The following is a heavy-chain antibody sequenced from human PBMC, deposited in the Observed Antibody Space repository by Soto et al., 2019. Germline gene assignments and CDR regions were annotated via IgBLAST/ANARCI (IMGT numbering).Heavy chain of an antibody. D-gene: IGHD3-3*01. J-gene: IGHJ4*02. Sequence: SVKVSCRASRGTSSSYAISWGRQSPGQGLEWMGGIIPIFGTANYEQKFQGRVTITADKSTITAYMELSSLRSEETAVYHCARIGLNSDFWSGHIPPFVDYWGQGTLVPVSS. CDR1: RGTSSSYA. V-gene: IGHV1-69*06. CDR3: ARIGLNSDFWSGHIPPFVDY. CDR2: IIPIFGTA.